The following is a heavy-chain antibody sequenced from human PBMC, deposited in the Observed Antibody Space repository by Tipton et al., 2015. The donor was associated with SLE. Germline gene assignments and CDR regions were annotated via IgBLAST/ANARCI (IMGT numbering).Heavy chain of an antibody. CDR2: IYYSGST. V-gene: IGHV4-59*02. J-gene: IGHJ4*02. Sequence: TLSLTCTVSSGSVSSSYWSWIRQPRGKGLEWIASIYYSGSTSYNPSLRSRVTISADTSKNQFSLKLTSVTAADTAVYYCARDPKYWGQGTLVIVSS. CDR1: SGSVSSSY. CDR3: ARDPKY.